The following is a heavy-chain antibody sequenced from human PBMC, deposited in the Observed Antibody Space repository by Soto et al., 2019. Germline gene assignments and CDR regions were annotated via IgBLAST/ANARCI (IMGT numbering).Heavy chain of an antibody. CDR3: ASDHNLVRGVISGMDV. CDR2: ISGYNGNT. D-gene: IGHD3-10*01. Sequence: QVQLVQSGAEVKKPRASVKVFCKASGYTFTSYGISWVRQAPGQGLEWMGWISGYNGNTNYAQKVQGRVSTTTDTSTSTAYMEVRSLRSDDTAVYYCASDHNLVRGVISGMDVWCQGTTVTVSS. CDR1: GYTFTSYG. J-gene: IGHJ6*02. V-gene: IGHV1-18*01.